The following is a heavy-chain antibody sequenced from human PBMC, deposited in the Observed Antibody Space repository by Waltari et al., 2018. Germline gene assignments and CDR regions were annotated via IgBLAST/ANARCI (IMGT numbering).Heavy chain of an antibody. J-gene: IGHJ6*02. D-gene: IGHD1-7*01. V-gene: IGHV3-74*01. CDR3: AREENYDFAMDV. Sequence: EVQLVESGGGSVQPGGSRRLSCTGSGFLFSSYWMHWVRQGPGEGLVCVSRINGDGSSTTYADSVQGRFTTTRDNAKSTLYLEMNSLKSEDTGVYYCAREENYDFAMDVWGQGTTVTVSS. CDR1: GFLFSSYW. CDR2: INGDGSST.